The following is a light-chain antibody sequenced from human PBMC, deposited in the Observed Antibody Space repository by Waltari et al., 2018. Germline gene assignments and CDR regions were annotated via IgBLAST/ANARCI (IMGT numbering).Light chain of an antibody. CDR3: QQSYSTPYT. Sequence: DIQMTQSPSSLSASVGDRATITCRASQSISTYLNWYQQKPGKAPKLLIYTASSLQSGIPSTFSGSGSGTDFTLTISSLQPEDVATYYCQQSYSTPYTFGRGTKLEI. CDR2: TAS. V-gene: IGKV1-39*01. J-gene: IGKJ2*01. CDR1: QSISTY.